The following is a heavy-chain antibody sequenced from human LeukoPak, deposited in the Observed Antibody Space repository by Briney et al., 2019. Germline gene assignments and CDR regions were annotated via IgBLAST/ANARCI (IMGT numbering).Heavy chain of an antibody. J-gene: IGHJ4*02. D-gene: IGHD3-9*01. V-gene: IGHV3-23*01. CDR1: GFTFSNYA. CDR3: VIWGDYDVLTGYYVPDY. CDR2: ITGSGTNR. Sequence: GRSLRLSCVASGFTFSNYAMSWVRQAPGKGLEWVSAITGSGTNRYYADSLKGRFTTSRDNSKNTVFLQMNSLRHEDTAIYYCVIWGDYDVLTGYYVPDYWGQGTLVTVAS.